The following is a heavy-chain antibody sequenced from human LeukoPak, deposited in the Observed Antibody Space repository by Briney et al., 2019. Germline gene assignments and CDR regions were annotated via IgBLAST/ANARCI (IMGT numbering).Heavy chain of an antibody. CDR2: ISSSSDYI. CDR1: GFTLSSYS. V-gene: IGHV3-21*01. J-gene: IGHJ4*02. Sequence: KPGGSLRLSCAASGFTLSSYSMNWVRPAPGKGLEWVSSISSSSDYIYYTDSVKGRFTISRDNAKNSLYLQMNSLRAEDTAVYYCARQVAKAGAGFDYWGQGTLVTVSS. D-gene: IGHD6-13*01. CDR3: ARQVAKAGAGFDY.